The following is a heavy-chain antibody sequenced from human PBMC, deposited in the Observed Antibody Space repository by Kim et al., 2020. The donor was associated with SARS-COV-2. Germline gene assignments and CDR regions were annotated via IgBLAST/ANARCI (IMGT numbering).Heavy chain of an antibody. Sequence: KGRFTISRDNAKNSLYLQMNSLRAEDTALYYCAKDISAAASKNTEKIFDYWGQGTLVTVSS. D-gene: IGHD6-13*01. CDR3: AKDISAAASKNTEKIFDY. V-gene: IGHV3-9*01. J-gene: IGHJ4*02.